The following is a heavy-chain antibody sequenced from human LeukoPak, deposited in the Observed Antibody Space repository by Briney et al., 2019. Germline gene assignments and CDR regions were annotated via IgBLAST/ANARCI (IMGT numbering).Heavy chain of an antibody. Sequence: GGSLRLSCAASGFTFSHAWMSWVRQAPGKGLEWVGRVKSKTDGGTTDYAAPVKGRFTTSRDDSKNTLYLEMNSLKTEDTAVYYCTVVNYGSGSYPLGYWGQGTLVTVSS. J-gene: IGHJ4*02. CDR3: TVVNYGSGSYPLGY. V-gene: IGHV3-15*01. CDR1: GFTFSHAW. D-gene: IGHD3-10*01. CDR2: VKSKTDGGTT.